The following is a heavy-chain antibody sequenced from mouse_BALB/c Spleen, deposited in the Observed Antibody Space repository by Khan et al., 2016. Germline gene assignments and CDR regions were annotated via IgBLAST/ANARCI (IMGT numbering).Heavy chain of an antibody. Sequence: QIQLVQSGPELKKPGETVKISCKASGYTFTNYGMNWVKQAPGKGLKWMGWINTYTGEPTYADDFKGRFAFSLETSASTAYLQINNLKNEATATCFCASIYDGYYVGLYYAMDYWGQGTSVTVSS. J-gene: IGHJ4*01. CDR2: INTYTGEP. CDR1: GYTFTNYG. V-gene: IGHV9-3-1*01. CDR3: ASIYDGYYVGLYYAMDY. D-gene: IGHD2-3*01.